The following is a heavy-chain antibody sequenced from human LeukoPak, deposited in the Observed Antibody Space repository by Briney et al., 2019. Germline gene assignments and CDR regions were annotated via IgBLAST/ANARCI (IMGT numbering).Heavy chain of an antibody. CDR2: INPNSGGT. CDR1: GYTFTGYY. CDR3: ARDRGSGSYYHFDY. V-gene: IGHV1-2*02. Sequence: ASVKVSCKASGYTFTGYYMHWVRQAPGQGLEWMGWINPNSGGTNYAQKFQGRVTTTRDTSISTAYMELSRLRSDDTAVYYCARDRGSGSYYHFDYWGQGTLVTVSS. D-gene: IGHD3-10*01. J-gene: IGHJ4*02.